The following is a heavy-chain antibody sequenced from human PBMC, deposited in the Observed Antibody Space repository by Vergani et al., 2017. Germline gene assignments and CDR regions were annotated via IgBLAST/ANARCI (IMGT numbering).Heavy chain of an antibody. CDR2: VSTGTKSQ. V-gene: IGHV3-48*01. D-gene: IGHD2-2*01. CDR1: GFDFSSYI. CDR3: ARDYSSTSDRAFDV. J-gene: IGHJ3*01. Sequence: QLVESGGGWVQPGGSLRLSCVVSGFDFSSYIMNWVRQAPGKGLEWVSFVSTGTKSQSYAESVKGRFTISRDSAKNSLYLQMDSLRAEDTAVYYCARDYSSTSDRAFDVWGQGTKVTVSS.